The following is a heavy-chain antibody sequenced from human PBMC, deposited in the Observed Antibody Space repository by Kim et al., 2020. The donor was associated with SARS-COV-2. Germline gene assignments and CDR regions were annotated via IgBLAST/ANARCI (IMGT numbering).Heavy chain of an antibody. CDR1: GYSFTSYW. Sequence: GESLKISCKGSGYSFTSYWIGWVRQMPGKGLEWMGIIYPGDSDTRYSPSFQGQVTISADKSISTAYLQWSSLKASDTAMYYCARPIIWRDQLLYAFDIWGQGTMVTVSS. CDR2: IYPGDSDT. V-gene: IGHV5-51*01. D-gene: IGHD2-2*01. CDR3: ARPIIWRDQLLYAFDI. J-gene: IGHJ3*02.